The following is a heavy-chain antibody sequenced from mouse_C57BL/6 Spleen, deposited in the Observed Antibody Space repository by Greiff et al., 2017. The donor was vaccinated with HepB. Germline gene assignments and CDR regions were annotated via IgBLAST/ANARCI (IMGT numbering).Heavy chain of an antibody. CDR3: AIYYGSSHGAMDY. Sequence: EVKLVESGGGLVKPGGSLKLSCAASGFTFSDYGMHWVRQAPEKGLEWVAYISSGSSTIYYADTVKGRFTISRDNAKNTLFLQMTSLRSEDTAMYYCAIYYGSSHGAMDYWGQGTSVTVSS. CDR1: GFTFSDYG. D-gene: IGHD1-1*01. CDR2: ISSGSSTI. V-gene: IGHV5-17*01. J-gene: IGHJ4*01.